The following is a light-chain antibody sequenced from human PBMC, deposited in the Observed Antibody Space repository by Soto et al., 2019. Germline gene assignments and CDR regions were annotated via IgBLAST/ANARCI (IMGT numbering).Light chain of an antibody. Sequence: DIVLTQSPATLSLSPGERATLACRASQSVSTYLAWYQQRPGQAPRLLIYDASNRATGIPARFSGSGSGTDFTLTISSLEPEDFAIYYCQQRSGWYTFGQGTKLAIK. CDR3: QQRSGWYT. J-gene: IGKJ2*01. CDR2: DAS. V-gene: IGKV3-11*01. CDR1: QSVSTY.